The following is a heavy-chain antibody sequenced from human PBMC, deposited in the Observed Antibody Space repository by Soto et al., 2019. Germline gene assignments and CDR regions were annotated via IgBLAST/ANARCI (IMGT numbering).Heavy chain of an antibody. Sequence: SETLSLTCTVSGGSISSYYWSWIRQPPGKGLEWIGYIYYSGSTNYNPSLKCRVTISVDTSKNQFSLKLSSVTAADTAAYYCARGPAFYGGNSRYFDYWGQGTLVTVSS. D-gene: IGHD2-21*02. CDR1: GGSISSYY. CDR2: IYYSGST. J-gene: IGHJ4*02. V-gene: IGHV4-59*01. CDR3: ARGPAFYGGNSRYFDY.